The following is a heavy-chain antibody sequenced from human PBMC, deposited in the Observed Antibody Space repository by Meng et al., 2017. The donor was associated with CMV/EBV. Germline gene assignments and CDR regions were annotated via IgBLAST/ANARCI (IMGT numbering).Heavy chain of an antibody. J-gene: IGHJ4*02. Sequence: ASVKVSCKASGYTFTTYDINWVRQATGQGLEWMGWMNPNSGNTGYAQKFQGRVTLTRVTSISTAYMELSSLRSDDTAVYYCAREGAMVGATPPCNDYWGQGTLVTVSS. CDR3: AREGAMVGATPPCNDY. D-gene: IGHD1-26*01. CDR1: GYTFTTYD. CDR2: MNPNSGNT. V-gene: IGHV1-8*01.